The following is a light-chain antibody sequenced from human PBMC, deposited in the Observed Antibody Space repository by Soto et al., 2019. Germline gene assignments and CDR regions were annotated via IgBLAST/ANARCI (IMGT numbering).Light chain of an antibody. J-gene: IGKJ5*01. V-gene: IGKV3-15*01. CDR2: GSS. CDR1: QLFSSN. Sequence: EIVMTQSPATLSVSPGESVTLSWRASQLFSSNLAWYQRRPGQAPRLIIYGSSTRATGVPPRFSGSASGTECTLTISSLQSEDFGVYYCQQYNDWPRTLGQGTRLEIK. CDR3: QQYNDWPRT.